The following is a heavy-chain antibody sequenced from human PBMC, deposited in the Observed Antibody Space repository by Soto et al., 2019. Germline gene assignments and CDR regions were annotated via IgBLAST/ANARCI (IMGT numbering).Heavy chain of an antibody. D-gene: IGHD6-6*01. CDR3: AKDTREYSTPGPFDY. CDR2: ISGSGGST. CDR1: GFTFSSYA. Sequence: EVQLLESGGGLVQPGGSLRLSCAASGFTFSSYAMSWVRQAPGKGLEWVSAISGSGGSTYYADSVKGRFTISRDNAKNTLYLQMNSLRAEDTAVYYCAKDTREYSTPGPFDYWGQGTLVTVSS. J-gene: IGHJ4*02. V-gene: IGHV3-23*01.